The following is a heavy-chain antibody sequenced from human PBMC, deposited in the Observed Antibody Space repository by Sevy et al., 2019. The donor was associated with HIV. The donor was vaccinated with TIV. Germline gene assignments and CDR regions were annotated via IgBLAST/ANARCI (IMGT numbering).Heavy chain of an antibody. CDR2: IRYDGSDK. J-gene: IGHJ4*02. Sequence: GGSLRLSCAASGFTFSNYGMHWVRQVPGKGLEWVTFIRYDGSDKYYAASVKGRFTISRDDSKNTLYLQMDSLRAEDTEIYYCAKDLAGPGRRYFDYWGQGTLVTVSS. D-gene: IGHD6-13*01. CDR3: AKDLAGPGRRYFDY. V-gene: IGHV3-30*02. CDR1: GFTFSNYG.